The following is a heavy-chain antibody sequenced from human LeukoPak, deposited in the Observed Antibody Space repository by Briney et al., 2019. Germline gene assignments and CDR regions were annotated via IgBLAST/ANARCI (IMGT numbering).Heavy chain of an antibody. CDR3: AELGITMIGGV. Sequence: GGSLRLSCAASGSTFSSYEMNWVRQAPGKGLEWVSYISSSGSTIFYADSVKGRFTISRDNAKNSLYLQMNSLRAEDTAVYYCAELGITMIGGVWGKGTTVTISS. CDR1: GSTFSSYE. V-gene: IGHV3-48*03. D-gene: IGHD3-10*02. J-gene: IGHJ6*04. CDR2: ISSSGSTI.